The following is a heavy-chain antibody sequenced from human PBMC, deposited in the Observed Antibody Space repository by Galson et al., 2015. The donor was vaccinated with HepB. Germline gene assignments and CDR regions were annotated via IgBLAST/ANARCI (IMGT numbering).Heavy chain of an antibody. Sequence: PALVKPTQTLTLPCTFSGFSLNTSEMCVGWIRQPPGKALEWLARIDWDDEKNYNPSLKTRLTISKDTSKDQVVLTVTNVDPVDTATYYCARMEYLYDGSFYYPTYFRHWGQGTRVTVSS. CDR2: IDWDDEK. CDR1: GFSLNTSEMC. D-gene: IGHD3-22*01. V-gene: IGHV2-70*11. CDR3: ARMEYLYDGSFYYPTYFRH. J-gene: IGHJ1*01.